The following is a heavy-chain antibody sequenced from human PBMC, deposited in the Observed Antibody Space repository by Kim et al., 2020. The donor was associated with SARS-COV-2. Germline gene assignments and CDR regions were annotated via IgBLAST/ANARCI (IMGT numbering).Heavy chain of an antibody. D-gene: IGHD1-26*01. V-gene: IGHV3-23*01. CDR3: AKGVINSGLDY. Sequence: GGSLRLSCVASGFTFSTSPMGWVRQAPGKGLEWVSRISWDGTRTYYADSVKGRVTMSSDKSKNMLYLHMNSLRVEDTAVYYCAKGVINSGLDYWGQG. CDR2: ISWDGTRT. CDR1: GFTFSTSP. J-gene: IGHJ4*02.